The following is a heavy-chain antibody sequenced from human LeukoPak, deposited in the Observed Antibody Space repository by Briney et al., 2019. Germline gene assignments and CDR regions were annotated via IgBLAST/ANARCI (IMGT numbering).Heavy chain of an antibody. CDR2: INHSGST. V-gene: IGHV4-34*01. D-gene: IGHD2-2*01. Sequence: PGGSLRLSCAASGFTFSSYEMNWIRQPPGKGLEWIGEINHSGSTNYNPSLKSRVTISVDTSKNQFSLKLSSVTAADTAVYYCARHRLGRRSTSCQGSIDYWGQGTLVTVSS. J-gene: IGHJ4*02. CDR3: ARHRLGRRSTSCQGSIDY. CDR1: GFTFSSYE.